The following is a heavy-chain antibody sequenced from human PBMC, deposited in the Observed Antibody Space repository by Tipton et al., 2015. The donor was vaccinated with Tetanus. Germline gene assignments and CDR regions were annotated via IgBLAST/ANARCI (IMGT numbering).Heavy chain of an antibody. D-gene: IGHD3-10*01. CDR2: INPNGDT. CDR1: GYPFSNYY. V-gene: IGHV1-2*02. CDR3: ARSIYGSGSYYYDY. Sequence: QLVQSGAEVKKPGASVKVSCKASGYPFSNYYMHWVRQATGQGLEWMGWINPNGDTKYAQRFQGRVTMTRDMSISTGYMELTRLSSDDTAVYYCARSIYGSGSYYYDYWGQGTLVTVSS. J-gene: IGHJ4*02.